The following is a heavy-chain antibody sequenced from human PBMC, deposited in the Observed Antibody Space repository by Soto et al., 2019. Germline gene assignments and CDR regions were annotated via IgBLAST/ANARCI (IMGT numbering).Heavy chain of an antibody. D-gene: IGHD3-3*01. CDR2: MNPNSGNT. J-gene: IGHJ6*02. CDR1: XXPFTSXX. CDR3: ARGLRLRFLEWLYEGPYNYYGMDV. V-gene: IGHV1-8*01. Sequence: VKXSCKASXXPFTSXXXXWGRQATGQGLEWMGWMNPNSGNTGYAQKFQGRVTMTRNTSISTAYMELSSLRSEYTAVYYCARGLRLRFLEWLYEGPYNYYGMDVWGQGTTVTVSS.